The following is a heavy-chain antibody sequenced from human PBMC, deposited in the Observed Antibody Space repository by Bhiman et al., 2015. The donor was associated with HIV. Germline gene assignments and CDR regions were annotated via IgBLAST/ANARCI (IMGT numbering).Heavy chain of an antibody. CDR3: TLGGHWLSPFFDY. CDR1: GITFSDYT. D-gene: IGHD3-16*01. Sequence: EVQLVDSGGGLAYPGGSLRLSCAASGITFSDYTMHWVRQAPGKGLEWVSLITSDGSDSYYSDSVKGRFTISRDYSTNSLYLQMNSLRSEDTALYYCTLGGHWLSPFFDYWGQGTRVTVSS. V-gene: IGHV3-43*01. J-gene: IGHJ4*02. CDR2: ITSDGSDS.